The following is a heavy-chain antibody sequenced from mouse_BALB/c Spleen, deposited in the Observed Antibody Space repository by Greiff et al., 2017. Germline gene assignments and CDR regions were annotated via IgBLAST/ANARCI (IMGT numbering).Heavy chain of an antibody. J-gene: IGHJ2*01. CDR1: GYTFTSYW. CDR3: TRSESSGY. CDR2: IYPGSGGT. D-gene: IGHD3-2*01. V-gene: IGHV1S22*01. Sequence: LQQPGSELVRPGASVKLSCKASGYTFTSYWMHWVKQRPGQGLEWIGNIYPGSGGTNYDEKFKSKATLTVATSSSTAYMQLSSLTSEDSAVYYCTRSESSGYWGQGTTLTVSS.